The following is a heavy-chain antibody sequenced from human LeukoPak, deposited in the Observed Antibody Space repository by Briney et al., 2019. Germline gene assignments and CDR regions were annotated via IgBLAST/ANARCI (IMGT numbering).Heavy chain of an antibody. V-gene: IGHV4-38-2*01. CDR1: GYSISSGYY. J-gene: IGHJ4*02. CDR3: ASLEGY. Sequence: PSETLSLTCAVSGYSISSGYYWGWIRQPPGKGLEWIGSIYHSGSTYYNPSLKSRVTISVDTSKNQFSLKLSSVTAADTAVYYCASLEGYWGQGPLVTVSS. CDR2: IYHSGST.